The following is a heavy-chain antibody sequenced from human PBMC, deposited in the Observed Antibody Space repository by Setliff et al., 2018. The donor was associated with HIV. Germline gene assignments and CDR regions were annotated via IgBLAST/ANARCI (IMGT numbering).Heavy chain of an antibody. CDR1: GFTFSSSW. Sequence: GVSLRLSCAASGFTFSSSWMSWVRQAPGKGLEWVANINEDGSDQYYMDSVRGRFIISRDNAKKSVYLQMSSLRVDDTAVYYCVRWEQDRLDYYYMDVWGKGTSVTVSS. V-gene: IGHV3-7*03. CDR3: VRWEQDRLDYYYMDV. J-gene: IGHJ6*03. D-gene: IGHD1-26*01. CDR2: INEDGSDQ.